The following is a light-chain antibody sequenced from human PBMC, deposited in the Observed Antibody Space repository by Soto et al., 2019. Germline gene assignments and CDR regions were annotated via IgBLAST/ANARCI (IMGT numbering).Light chain of an antibody. CDR3: QTWGTGIHVV. CDR2: VDSDGSH. J-gene: IGLJ2*01. Sequence: QLVLTQSPSASASLGASVKLTCTLSSGHSSYAIAWHQQQPEKGPRYLMKVDSDGSHTRGDAIPDRFSGSSSGAERYLTISXXXXXXXXXXXCQTWGTGIHVVFGGGTKLTVL. V-gene: IGLV4-69*01. CDR1: SGHSSYA.